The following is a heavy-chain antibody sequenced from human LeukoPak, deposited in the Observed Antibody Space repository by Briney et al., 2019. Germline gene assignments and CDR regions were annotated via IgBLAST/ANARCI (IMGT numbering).Heavy chain of an antibody. Sequence: GGSLRLSCAASGFTFTSYSMSWVRQAPGKGLEWVANIKQDGSEKYYVDSVKGRFTISRDNAKNSLYLQMSSLRAEDTAVYYCGRVSESLVNGGVSWSFDNWGQGTLVTVSS. CDR1: GFTFTSYS. J-gene: IGHJ4*02. CDR2: IKQDGSEK. V-gene: IGHV3-7*03. CDR3: GRVSESLVNGGVSWSFDN. D-gene: IGHD2-15*01.